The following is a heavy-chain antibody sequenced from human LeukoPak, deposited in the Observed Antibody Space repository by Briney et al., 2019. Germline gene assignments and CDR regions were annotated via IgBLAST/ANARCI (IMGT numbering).Heavy chain of an antibody. V-gene: IGHV4-34*01. CDR2: MNHSGST. CDR3: ARGRSDYDSSGYYYPDFDY. J-gene: IGHJ4*02. Sequence: SETLSLTCTVSGGSINNYYWGWVRQPPGKGMEWIGEMNHSGSTNYNPPLKSRVTLSVDTSKNQFSLKLSSVTAANTAAYYCARGRSDYDSSGYYYPDFDYWGQGTLVTVSS. D-gene: IGHD3-22*01. CDR1: GGSINNYY.